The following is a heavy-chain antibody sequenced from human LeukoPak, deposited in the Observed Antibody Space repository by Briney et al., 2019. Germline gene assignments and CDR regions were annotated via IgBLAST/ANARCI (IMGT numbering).Heavy chain of an antibody. CDR1: GGSFSGYY. CDR3: ARDFSYYYGSGSYYN. J-gene: IGHJ4*02. Sequence: SETLSLTCAVYGGSFSGYYWSWIRQPPGKGLEWIGEINHSGSTNYNPSLKSRVTISVDTSKNQFSLKLSSVTAADTAVYYCARDFSYYYGSGSYYNWGQRTLVTVSS. V-gene: IGHV4-34*01. D-gene: IGHD3-10*01. CDR2: INHSGST.